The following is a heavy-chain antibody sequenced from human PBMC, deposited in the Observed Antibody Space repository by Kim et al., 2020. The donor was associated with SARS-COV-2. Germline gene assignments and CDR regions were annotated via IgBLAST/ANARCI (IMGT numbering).Heavy chain of an antibody. D-gene: IGHD2-21*02. CDR2: IWNDGSNK. J-gene: IGHJ3*02. CDR1: GFTFSSYG. Sequence: GGSLRLSCAASGFTFSSYGMHWVRQAPGKGLEWVAVIWNDGSNKYYAASVKGPFTISRDNSKNTLYLQMNSLRAEDTAGYYCARDGGNYVAFDIWGQGKMGTVSP. V-gene: IGHV3-33*01. CDR3: ARDGGNYVAFDI.